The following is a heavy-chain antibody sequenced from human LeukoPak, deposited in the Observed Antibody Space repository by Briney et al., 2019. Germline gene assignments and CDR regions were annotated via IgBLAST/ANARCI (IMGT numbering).Heavy chain of an antibody. CDR1: VFIFTGYW. D-gene: IGHD5-18*01. Sequence: AGGSQRLLCAACVFIFTGYWMSWVRQAPGKGLEWVANINQDGSEKYYVDSVKGRFTISRDNAKNSLYLNMNSLRAEDTAVYFCARVRTAMTNHFDYWGQGTLVTVSS. J-gene: IGHJ4*02. CDR2: INQDGSEK. V-gene: IGHV3-7*04. CDR3: ARVRTAMTNHFDY.